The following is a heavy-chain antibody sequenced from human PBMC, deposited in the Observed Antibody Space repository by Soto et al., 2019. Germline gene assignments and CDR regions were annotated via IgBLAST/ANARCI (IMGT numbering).Heavy chain of an antibody. CDR2: ISYDGSNK. CDR3: AKEGGIQLWLDYYYYGMDV. D-gene: IGHD5-18*01. CDR1: GFTFSSYG. J-gene: IGHJ6*02. V-gene: IGHV3-30*18. Sequence: GGSLRLSCAASGFTFSSYGMHWVRQAPGKGLEWVAVISYDGSNKYYADSVKGRFTISRDNSKNTLYLQMNGLRAEDTAVYYCAKEGGIQLWLDYYYYGMDVWGQGTTVTVSS.